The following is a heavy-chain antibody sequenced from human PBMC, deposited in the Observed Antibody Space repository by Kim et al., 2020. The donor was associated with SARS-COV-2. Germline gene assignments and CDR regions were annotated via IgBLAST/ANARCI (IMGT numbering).Heavy chain of an antibody. D-gene: IGHD3-9*01. CDR2: INHSGST. J-gene: IGHJ4*02. CDR1: GGSFSGYY. CDR3: ARSGRYDILTGYPWAFYYFDY. V-gene: IGHV4-34*01. Sequence: SETLSLTCAVYGGSFSGYYWSWIRQPPGKGLEWIGEINHSGSTNYNPSLKSRVTISVDTSKNQFSLKLSSVTAADTAVYYCARSGRYDILTGYPWAFYYFDYWGQGTLVTVSS.